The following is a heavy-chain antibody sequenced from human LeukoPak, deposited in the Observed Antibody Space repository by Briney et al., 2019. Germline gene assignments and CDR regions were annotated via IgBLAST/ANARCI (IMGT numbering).Heavy chain of an antibody. Sequence: GGSLRLSCAASGTTFTYGMSWVRQAPGKGLEWVSSISDGGHHTYYAESVKGRFTISRDNSKNTLYLQMDSLRAEDTAVYYCAKVISSYSGYDSYWGQGTRVTVSS. V-gene: IGHV3-23*01. D-gene: IGHD5-12*01. CDR1: GTTFTYG. J-gene: IGHJ4*02. CDR2: ISDGGHHT. CDR3: AKVISSYSGYDSY.